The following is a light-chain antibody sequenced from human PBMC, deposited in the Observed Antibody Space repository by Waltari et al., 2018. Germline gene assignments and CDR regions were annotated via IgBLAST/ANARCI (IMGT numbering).Light chain of an antibody. CDR3: AAWDDSLNAWV. J-gene: IGLJ3*02. CDR2: SNN. Sequence: QSVLTQPPSASGTPGQTVTISCSGSSSNIGSNPVNWYQQFPGTAPKLLIYSNNQRPSGVPDRFSGSKSGTSASLAISGLQSEDEVDYYCAAWDDSLNAWVFGGGTKLTVL. CDR1: SSNIGSNP. V-gene: IGLV1-44*01.